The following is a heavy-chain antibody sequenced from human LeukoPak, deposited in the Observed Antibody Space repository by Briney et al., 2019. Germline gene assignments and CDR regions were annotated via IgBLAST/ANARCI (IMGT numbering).Heavy chain of an antibody. D-gene: IGHD6-13*01. CDR3: AKGGSSSWDYFDY. Sequence: PGGSLRRSCAVSGFTFSIYGMSCVRQAPGKGPEWVSAITPGSGGSTYYADSVKGRFTVSRDNSKNTLYLQMNSLRAEDTAVYYCAKGGSSSWDYFDYWGQGTLVTVSS. J-gene: IGHJ4*02. CDR1: GFTFSIYG. V-gene: IGHV3-23*01. CDR2: ITPGSGGST.